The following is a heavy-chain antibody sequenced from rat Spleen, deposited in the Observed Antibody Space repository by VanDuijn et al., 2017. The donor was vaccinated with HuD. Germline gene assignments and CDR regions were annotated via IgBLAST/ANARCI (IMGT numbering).Heavy chain of an antibody. V-gene: IGHV5-46*01. CDR1: GFTFSSFP. CDR3: AREAGIPFHYFDY. Sequence: EVQLVESGGGLVQPGRSMKLSCAASGFTFSSFPMAWVRQAPRKGLEWVATISYDGSNTYYRDSVKGRFTISRDNTKSTLSLQVDSLRSEDTATYYCAREAGIPFHYFDYWGRGVMVTVSS. CDR2: ISYDGSNT. J-gene: IGHJ2*01. D-gene: IGHD1-4*01.